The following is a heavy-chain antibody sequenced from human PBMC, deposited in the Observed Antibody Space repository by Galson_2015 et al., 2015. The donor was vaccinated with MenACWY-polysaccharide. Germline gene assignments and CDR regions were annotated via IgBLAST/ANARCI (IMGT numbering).Heavy chain of an antibody. D-gene: IGHD4-23*01. Sequence: LRLSCAGSGFPFSSHSIIWVRQAPGKGLEWVSYITTSGSTRYYADSVKGRFTVSRDNAKNSVYLQVNSLREEDTAVYYCARVRGPTVATWYFDYWGQGTLVTVSS. V-gene: IGHV3-48*02. CDR2: ITTSGSTR. CDR1: GFPFSSHS. J-gene: IGHJ4*02. CDR3: ARVRGPTVATWYFDY.